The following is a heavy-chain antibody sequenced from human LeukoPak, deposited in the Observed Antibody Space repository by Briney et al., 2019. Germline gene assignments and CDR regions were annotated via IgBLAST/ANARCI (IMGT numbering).Heavy chain of an antibody. J-gene: IGHJ4*02. CDR3: ASQSSSGWVHDY. CDR1: GGSISSYY. CDR2: IYYSGST. V-gene: IGHV4-59*01. Sequence: SETLSLTCTVSGGSISSYYWSWIRQPPGKGLEWIGYIYYSGSTNYNPSLKSRVTKSVDTSKNQFSLKLSSVTAADTAVYYCASQSSSGWVHDYWGQGTLVTVSS. D-gene: IGHD6-19*01.